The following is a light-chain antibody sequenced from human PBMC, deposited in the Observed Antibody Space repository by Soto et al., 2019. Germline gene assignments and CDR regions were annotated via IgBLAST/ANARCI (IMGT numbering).Light chain of an antibody. V-gene: IGLV2-14*01. CDR1: SSDVGNSDY. CDR3: ISFTTRATYV. J-gene: IGLJ1*01. Sequence: QSVLTQPASVSGSPGQSITISCTGTSSDVGNSDYVSWYQQHPGKVPKLMIYDVSNRPSGVSNRFSGSKSGNTASLTISGLQAEDEADYYCISFTTRATYVFGTGTQLTVL. CDR2: DVS.